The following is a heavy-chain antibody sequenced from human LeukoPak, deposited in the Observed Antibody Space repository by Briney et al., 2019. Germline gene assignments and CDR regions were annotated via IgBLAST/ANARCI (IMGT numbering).Heavy chain of an antibody. Sequence: PGGSLRLSCAASGFTFSSYAMSWVRQAPGKGLEWVSGLSGSGGSTYHADSVKGRFTISRDNSKNILYLQMNSLRAEDTAVYYCAKGYDLFDHWGQGTLVTVSS. CDR3: AKGYDLFDH. D-gene: IGHD3-3*01. V-gene: IGHV3-23*01. CDR2: LSGSGGST. J-gene: IGHJ4*02. CDR1: GFTFSSYA.